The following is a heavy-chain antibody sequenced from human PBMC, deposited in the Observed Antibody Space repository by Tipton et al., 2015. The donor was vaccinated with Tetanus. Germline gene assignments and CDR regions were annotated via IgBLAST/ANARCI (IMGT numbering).Heavy chain of an antibody. V-gene: IGHV3-23*01. CDR2: IGDTEFVT. Sequence: SLRLSCEASGFTFSTYPLHWVRQAPGKGLEWVAAIGDTEFVTYYADSLKGRFTISRDNSKNTLSLQIISLRAEDTAIYYCATGNTLDFWGQGTLVTVSS. J-gene: IGHJ4*02. CDR1: GFTFSTYP. CDR3: ATGNTLDF. D-gene: IGHD2/OR15-2a*01.